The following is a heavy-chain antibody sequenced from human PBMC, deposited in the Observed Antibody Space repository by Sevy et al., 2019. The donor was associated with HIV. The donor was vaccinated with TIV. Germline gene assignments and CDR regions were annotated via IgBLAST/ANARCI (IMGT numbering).Heavy chain of an antibody. V-gene: IGHV3-21*06. D-gene: IGHD1-26*01. CDR3: ARGPPDGSYDYFDY. CDR2: ISGSSNYI. J-gene: IGHJ4*02. CDR1: GFTFSSHN. Sequence: GGFLRLSCAASGFTFSSHNMNWVRQAPGKGLEWVSSISGSSNYIYYAESVKGRFIISRDNAKNTLYLQMNSLRADDTAVYYCARGPPDGSYDYFDYWGQGTLVTVSS.